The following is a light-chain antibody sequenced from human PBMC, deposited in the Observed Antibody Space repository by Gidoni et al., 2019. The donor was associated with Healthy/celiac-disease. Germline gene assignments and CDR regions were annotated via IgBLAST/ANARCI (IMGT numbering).Light chain of an antibody. CDR2: LGS. CDR3: KQNRRAPLT. J-gene: IGKJ4*01. Sequence: VMTQSPLSLSVTPGESASISCRSSQGLFHTNGYNYLAWYLQKPGQSPQLLIYLGSHRAPGVPDRFSGSGSGTEFTLTISRVEAEDVGVYFCKQNRRAPLTFXGXTKVE. CDR1: QGLFHTNGYNY. V-gene: IGKV2-28*01.